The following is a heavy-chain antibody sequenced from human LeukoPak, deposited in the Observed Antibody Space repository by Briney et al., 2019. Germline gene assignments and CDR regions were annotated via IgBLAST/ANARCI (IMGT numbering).Heavy chain of an antibody. J-gene: IGHJ6*02. CDR2: IWYDGSNK. CDR1: GFTFSSYG. D-gene: IGHD6-13*01. V-gene: IGHV3-33*01. Sequence: GRSLRLSCAASGFTFSSYGMHWVRQAPGKGLEWVAVIWYDGSNKYYADSVKGRFTISRDNSKNTLYLQMNSLRAEDTAVYYCASMQQLASLYGMDVWGQGTTVTVSS. CDR3: ASMQQLASLYGMDV.